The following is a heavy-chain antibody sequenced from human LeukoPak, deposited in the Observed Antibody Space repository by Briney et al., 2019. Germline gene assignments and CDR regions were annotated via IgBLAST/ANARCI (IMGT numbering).Heavy chain of an antibody. CDR1: SYTFTTHG. CDR3: ARDGYFDL. Sequence: ASVKVSCKASSYTFTTHGIAWVRQAPGQGLEWMGWISAHNGNTNYAQSLQGRVTMTTDTSTNTAYTELRSLRSDDTAVYYCARDGYFDLWGRGTLVTVSS. J-gene: IGHJ2*01. V-gene: IGHV1-18*01. CDR2: ISAHNGNT.